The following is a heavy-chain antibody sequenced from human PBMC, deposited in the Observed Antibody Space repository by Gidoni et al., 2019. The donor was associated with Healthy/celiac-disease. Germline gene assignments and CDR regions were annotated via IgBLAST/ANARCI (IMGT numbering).Heavy chain of an antibody. V-gene: IGHV1-24*01. D-gene: IGHD6-13*01. J-gene: IGHJ3*02. CDR1: GYTLTELS. CDR3: ATARLIAAAGRGAFDI. Sequence: QVQLVQSGAEVKKPGASVKVSCQVSGYTLTELSMPWVRQAPGKGLEWMGGFDPEDGETIYAQKFQGRVTMTEDTSTDTAYMELSSLRSEDTAVYYCATARLIAAAGRGAFDIWGQGTMVTVSS. CDR2: FDPEDGET.